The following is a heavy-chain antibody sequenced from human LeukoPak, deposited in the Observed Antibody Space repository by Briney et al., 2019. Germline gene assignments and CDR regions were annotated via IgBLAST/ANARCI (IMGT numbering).Heavy chain of an antibody. Sequence: TGGSLSLSCAASGFTFSSHTMNWVRQAPGKGLEWVSSISSTSTSIYHADSVKGRFTISRDNTKNSLYLQMNSLRAEDTAVYYCARGFRAFDFWAQGTVVTVSS. J-gene: IGHJ3*01. CDR3: ARGFRAFDF. V-gene: IGHV3-21*01. CDR1: GFTFSSHT. CDR2: ISSTSTSI.